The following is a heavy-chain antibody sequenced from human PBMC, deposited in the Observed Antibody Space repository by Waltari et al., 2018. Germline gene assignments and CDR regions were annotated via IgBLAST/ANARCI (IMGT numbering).Heavy chain of an antibody. Sequence: QVQLVQSGAEVKKPGSSVKVSCQASGGTFSSYAISWVRQAPGQGLEWMGGIIPILGIANYAQKFQGRVTITADESTSTAYMELSSLRSEDTAVYYCAGLPFVVNAFDIWGQGTMVTVSS. CDR2: IIPILGIA. D-gene: IGHD2-21*01. V-gene: IGHV1-69*04. J-gene: IGHJ3*02. CDR3: AGLPFVVNAFDI. CDR1: GGTFSSYA.